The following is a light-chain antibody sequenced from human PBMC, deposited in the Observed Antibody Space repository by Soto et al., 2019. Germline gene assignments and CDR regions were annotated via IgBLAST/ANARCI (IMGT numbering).Light chain of an antibody. CDR1: SSDVGGYNY. J-gene: IGLJ2*01. CDR2: EVS. CDR3: SSYTSSSTSVV. V-gene: IGLV2-14*01. Sequence: QSALTQPPSVSGSPGQSITISCTGTSSDVGGYNYVSWYQQHPGKAPKLMIYEVSNRPSGVSNRFSGSKSGNTASLTISGLQAEDDADYYCSSYTSSSTSVVFGRGTKLTVL.